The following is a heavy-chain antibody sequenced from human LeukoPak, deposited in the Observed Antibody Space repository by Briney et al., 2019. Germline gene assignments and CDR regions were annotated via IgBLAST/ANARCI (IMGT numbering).Heavy chain of an antibody. D-gene: IGHD2/OR15-2a*01. J-gene: IGHJ4*02. CDR3: LRDHRPRRFDEYCDFDF. CDR1: DYTFTSHS. V-gene: IGHV1-18*01. CDR2: ISDFNGHT. Sequence: ASVKVSCKASDYTFTSHSINWLRQAPGQGVEWLGWISDFNGHTNVAHKFHGRMTITLDPSTTPSNMELTGLRAGDPAVYPCLRDHRPRRFDEYCDFDFWGQGTLVTVSS.